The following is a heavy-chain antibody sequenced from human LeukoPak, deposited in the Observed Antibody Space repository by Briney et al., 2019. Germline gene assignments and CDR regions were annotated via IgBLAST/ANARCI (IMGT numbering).Heavy chain of an antibody. V-gene: IGHV4-61*02. CDR2: IYTSGSP. J-gene: IGHJ2*01. CDR1: GGSISSGSHY. CDR3: ARLSLTVTTNWYFDL. D-gene: IGHD4-17*01. Sequence: SETLSFTCTVSGGSISSGSHYWHWIRQPAGKGLEWIGRIYTSGSPDYNPSLKSRVSISLDTSKNQFSLKLSSVTAADTPVYYCARLSLTVTTNWYFDLWGRGTLVTVSS.